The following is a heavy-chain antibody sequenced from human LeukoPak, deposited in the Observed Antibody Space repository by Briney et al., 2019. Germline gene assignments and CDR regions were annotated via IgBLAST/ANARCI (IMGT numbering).Heavy chain of an antibody. CDR2: IYYSGST. J-gene: IGHJ4*02. CDR3: ARESWSGYCSSTSCVFDY. D-gene: IGHD2-2*01. CDR1: GGSISSYY. Sequence: PSETLSLTCTVSGGSISSYYWSWIRQPPGKGLEWIGYIYYSGSTYYNPSLKSRVTISVDTSKNQFSLKLSSVTAADTAVYYCARESWSGYCSSTSCVFDYWGQGTLVTVSS. V-gene: IGHV4-30-4*01.